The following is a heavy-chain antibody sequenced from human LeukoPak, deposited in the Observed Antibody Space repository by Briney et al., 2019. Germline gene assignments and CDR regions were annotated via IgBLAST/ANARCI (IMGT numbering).Heavy chain of an antibody. D-gene: IGHD4-23*01. CDR2: ISWNSGSI. J-gene: IGHJ4*02. Sequence: ALRLSCAASGFTLDDYAMHWVRQAPGKGLEWVSGISWNSGSIDYADSVKGRFTISRDNAKNSLYLQMNSLRAEDTALYYCAKDDSYGGNSNFDYWGQGTLVTVSS. CDR1: GFTLDDYA. CDR3: AKDDSYGGNSNFDY. V-gene: IGHV3-9*01.